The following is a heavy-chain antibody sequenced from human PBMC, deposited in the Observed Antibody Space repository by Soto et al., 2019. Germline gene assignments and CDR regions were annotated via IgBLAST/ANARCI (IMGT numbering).Heavy chain of an antibody. CDR2: IYTGGST. CDR3: TTYTGYGMDG. Sequence: EVQMVETGGGLSQPGGSLRLSCAVSGFIVSSKYMTWVRQAPGKGLEWVSVIYTGGSTHYADSARGRFTISRDSSKNTLYLQMNSLRAEDAAVYYCTTYTGYGMDGWGQGTTVTVSS. V-gene: IGHV3-53*02. CDR1: GFIVSSKY. J-gene: IGHJ6*02. D-gene: IGHD3-16*01.